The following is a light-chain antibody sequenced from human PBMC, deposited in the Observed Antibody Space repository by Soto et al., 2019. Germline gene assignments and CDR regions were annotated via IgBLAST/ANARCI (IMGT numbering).Light chain of an antibody. Sequence: TVLTHSPVTLSLSPVERATLSFSASQSVSSSYLAWYQQKPGQDPRLLIYAASRRATGIPDRFSGSGSGTDFTLTIRRLEPEDFAVYYCQQYGSSPWTGGQGTQGDIK. CDR1: QSVSSSY. CDR3: QQYGSSPWT. V-gene: IGKV3-20*01. CDR2: AAS. J-gene: IGKJ1*01.